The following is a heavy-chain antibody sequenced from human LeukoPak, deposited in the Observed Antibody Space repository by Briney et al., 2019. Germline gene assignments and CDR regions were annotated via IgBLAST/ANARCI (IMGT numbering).Heavy chain of an antibody. CDR1: GFTVSSNY. V-gene: IGHV3-66*01. J-gene: IGHJ6*02. CDR2: IYSGGST. D-gene: IGHD3-10*01. CDR3: AREGTMVRGVTYYGMDV. Sequence: GGSLRLSCAASGFTVSSNYMSWVRQAPGKGLEWVSVIYSGGSTYYADSVKGRFTISRDNSKNTLYLQMNSLRAEDTAVYYCAREGTMVRGVTYYGMDVWGQGTTVTVSS.